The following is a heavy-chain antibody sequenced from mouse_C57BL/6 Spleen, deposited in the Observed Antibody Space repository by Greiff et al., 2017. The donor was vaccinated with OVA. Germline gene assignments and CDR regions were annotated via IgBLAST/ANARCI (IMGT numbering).Heavy chain of an antibody. J-gene: IGHJ3*01. CDR2: ISYDGSN. Sequence: EVQLQESGPGLVKPSQSLSLTCSVTGYSITSGYYWNWIRQFPGNKLEWMGYISYDGSNNYNPSLKNRISITRDTSKNQFFLKLNSVTTEDTATYYCARGYYGNYDLAYWGQGTLVTVSA. D-gene: IGHD2-1*01. CDR1: GYSITSGYY. CDR3: ARGYYGNYDLAY. V-gene: IGHV3-6*01.